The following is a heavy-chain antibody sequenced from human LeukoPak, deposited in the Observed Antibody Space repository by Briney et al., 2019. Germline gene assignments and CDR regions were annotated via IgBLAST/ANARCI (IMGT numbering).Heavy chain of an antibody. CDR1: GGSFSGYY. J-gene: IGHJ5*02. V-gene: IGHV4-34*01. CDR2: INHSGST. CDR3: ARHVGTMIVVAYNWFDP. Sequence: NASETLSLTCAVYGGSFSGYYWSWIRQPPGKGLEWIGEINHSGSTNYNPSLKSRVTISVDTSKNQFSLKLSSVTAADTAVYYCARHVGTMIVVAYNWFDPWGQGTLVAVSS. D-gene: IGHD3-22*01.